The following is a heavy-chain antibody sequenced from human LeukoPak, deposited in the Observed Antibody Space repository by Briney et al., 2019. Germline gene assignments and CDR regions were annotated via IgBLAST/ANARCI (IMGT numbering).Heavy chain of an antibody. J-gene: IGHJ4*02. CDR3: SAIAVAGTSLFDY. V-gene: IGHV1-8*01. Sequence: GWITPNSGNTGYAQKFQGRVTITRNTSISTAYMELSSLRSEDTAVYYCSAIAVAGTSLFDYWGQGTLVTVSS. CDR2: ITPNSGNT. D-gene: IGHD6-19*01.